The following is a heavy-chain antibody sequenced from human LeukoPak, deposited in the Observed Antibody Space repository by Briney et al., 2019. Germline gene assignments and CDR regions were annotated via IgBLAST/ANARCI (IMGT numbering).Heavy chain of an antibody. Sequence: GGSLRLSCAASGFTFSTFRMSWVRQGPGTGRECVAHVKEDGSEKYYVDSMGGRFTVSRDNAKNSLYLQMDSLRAEDTAVYYCARGGTFVSDYWGQGTLVTVSS. J-gene: IGHJ4*02. V-gene: IGHV3-7*01. D-gene: IGHD1-1*01. CDR3: ARGGTFVSDY. CDR1: GFTFSTFR. CDR2: VKEDGSEK.